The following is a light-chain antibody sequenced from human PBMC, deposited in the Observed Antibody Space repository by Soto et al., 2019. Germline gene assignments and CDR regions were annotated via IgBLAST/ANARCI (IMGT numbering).Light chain of an antibody. V-gene: IGKV3-20*01. Sequence: EIVXTXSPXTLSLSXGXXATXSCXAXXXVSXSYLAWYQQKPGQAPRLLIYGASSRATGIPDRFSGSGSGTDFTLTISRLEPEDFAVYYCQQYGSSPRTFGQGTKVEIK. J-gene: IGKJ1*01. CDR2: GAS. CDR1: XXVSXSY. CDR3: QQYGSSPRT.